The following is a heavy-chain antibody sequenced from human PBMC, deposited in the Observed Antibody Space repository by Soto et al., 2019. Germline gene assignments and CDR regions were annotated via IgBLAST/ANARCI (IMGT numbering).Heavy chain of an antibody. CDR3: TNLYTDY. CDR2: IKSKTAGGTT. CDR1: GFIFADAW. V-gene: IGHV3-15*07. J-gene: IGHJ4*02. Sequence: GGSLRLSCEASGFIFADAWMNWVRQAPGKGLEWVGRIKSKTAGGTTDYAAPVKGRFATSRDDSKSTLFLQMNSLKTEVTAVYYCTNLYTDYWGQGILVTVSS. D-gene: IGHD2-2*02.